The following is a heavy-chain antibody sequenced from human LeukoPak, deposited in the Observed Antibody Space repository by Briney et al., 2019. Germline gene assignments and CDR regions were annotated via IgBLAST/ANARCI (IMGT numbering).Heavy chain of an antibody. CDR2: IYYSGST. D-gene: IGHD2-15*01. V-gene: IGHV4-39*07. CDR1: GGSISSSSYY. Sequence: PSETLSLTCTVSGGSISSSSYYWGWIRQPAGKGLEWIGSIYYSGSTYYNPSLKSRVTISVDTSKNQFSLKLSSVTAADTAVYYCAREGCSGGSCYDYWGQGTLVTVSS. J-gene: IGHJ4*02. CDR3: AREGCSGGSCYDY.